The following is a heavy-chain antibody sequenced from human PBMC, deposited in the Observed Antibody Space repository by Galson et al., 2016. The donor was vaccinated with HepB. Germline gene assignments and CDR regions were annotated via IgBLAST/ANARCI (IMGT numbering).Heavy chain of an antibody. V-gene: IGHV3-30*14. Sequence: SLRLSCAASGFTFRLYRTHWVRQAPGKGLEWVAAISSDGSSQYYADSVRGRFTISRDSAKNSLFLQMNSLRVGDTAIYYCARGSPHDFLTGQSMGFDSWGQGTLVTVSS. CDR2: ISSDGSSQ. D-gene: IGHD3-9*01. J-gene: IGHJ4*02. CDR1: GFTFRLYR. CDR3: ARGSPHDFLTGQSMGFDS.